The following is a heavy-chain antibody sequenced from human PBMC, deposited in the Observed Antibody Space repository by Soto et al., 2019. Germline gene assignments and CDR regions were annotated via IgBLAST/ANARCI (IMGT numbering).Heavy chain of an antibody. Sequence: PGGSLRLSCAASGFTFSSYATSWVRQAPGKGLEWVSAISGSGGSTYYADSVKGRFTISRDNSKNTLYLQMNSLRAEDTAVYYCAKDLGPVGYFDPNSQGFDPWGQGTLVTVSS. J-gene: IGHJ5*02. V-gene: IGHV3-23*01. CDR2: ISGSGGST. CDR1: GFTFSSYA. CDR3: AKDLGPVGYFDPNSQGFDP. D-gene: IGHD3-9*01.